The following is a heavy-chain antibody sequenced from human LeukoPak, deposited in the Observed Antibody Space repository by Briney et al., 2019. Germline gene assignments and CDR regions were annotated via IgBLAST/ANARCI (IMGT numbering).Heavy chain of an antibody. CDR3: ARLKSGGYYDSSDHSDY. CDR1: GGTFSSYA. Sequence: GSSVKVSCKASGGTFSSYAISWVRQAPGQGLEWMGGIIPIFGTANYAQKFQGRVTITADESTSTAYMELSSLRSADTAVYYCARLKSGGYYDSSDHSDYWGQGTLVTVSS. J-gene: IGHJ4*02. V-gene: IGHV1-69*01. D-gene: IGHD3-22*01. CDR2: IIPIFGTA.